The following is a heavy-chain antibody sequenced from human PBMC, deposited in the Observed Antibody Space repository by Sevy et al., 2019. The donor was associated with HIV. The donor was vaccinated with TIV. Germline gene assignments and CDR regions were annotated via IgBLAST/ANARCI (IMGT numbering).Heavy chain of an antibody. CDR2: FDPEDDET. D-gene: IGHD3-22*01. J-gene: IGHJ4*02. CDR1: GYTLTQFS. CDR3: AVTKDYYGSSGYPFDY. Sequence: ASVKVSCKVSGYTLTQFSMHWVRQAPGKGLEWMATFDPEDDETIYAQRLQGRVTMTEDTSTDTAYMELSSLRSDETDVYYCAVTKDYYGSSGYPFDYWGQGSLVTVSS. V-gene: IGHV1-24*01.